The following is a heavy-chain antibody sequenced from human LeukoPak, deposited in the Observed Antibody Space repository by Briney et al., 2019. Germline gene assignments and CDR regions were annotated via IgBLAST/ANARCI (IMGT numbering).Heavy chain of an antibody. V-gene: IGHV4-61*05. CDR1: GGSISSSSYY. J-gene: IGHJ5*02. CDR3: ARHTDSSGDYDP. CDR2: IYYSGST. Sequence: PSETLSLTCTVSGGSISSSSYYWGWIRQPPGKGLEWIGYIYYSGSTNYNPSLKSRVTISLDTSKNQFSLKLSSVTAADTAVYYCARHTDSSGDYDPWGQGTLVTVSS. D-gene: IGHD3-22*01.